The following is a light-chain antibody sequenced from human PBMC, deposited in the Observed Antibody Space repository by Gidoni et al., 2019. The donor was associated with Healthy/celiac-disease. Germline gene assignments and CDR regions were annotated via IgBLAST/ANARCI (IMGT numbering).Light chain of an antibody. J-gene: IGKJ4*01. Sequence: TLSCRASQSISSSQLAWYQQKPGQAPRPLMYGASSRATGIPDRFSGSGSGTDFTLTISRLEPEDFAVYYCQHFGNFGGGTKVE. V-gene: IGKV3-20*01. CDR1: QSISSSQ. CDR2: GAS. CDR3: QHFGN.